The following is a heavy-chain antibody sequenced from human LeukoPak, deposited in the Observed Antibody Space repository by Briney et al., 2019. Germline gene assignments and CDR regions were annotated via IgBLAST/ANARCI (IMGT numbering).Heavy chain of an antibody. CDR1: GYTLTELS. CDR3: ATKALADFWSGYSLRY. D-gene: IGHD3-3*01. V-gene: IGHV1-24*01. Sequence: ASVKVSCKVSGYTLTELSMHRVRQAPGKGLEWMGGFDSEDGETIYAQKFRGRVTMTEDTSTDTAYMELSSLRSEDTAVYYCATKALADFWSGYSLRYWGQGTLVTVS. CDR2: FDSEDGET. J-gene: IGHJ4*02.